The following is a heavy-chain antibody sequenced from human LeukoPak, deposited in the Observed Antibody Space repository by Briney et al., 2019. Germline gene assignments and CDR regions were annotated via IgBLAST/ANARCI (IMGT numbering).Heavy chain of an antibody. CDR3: ARGDIVVVPAAIGNYYYYYMDV. Sequence: PGGSLRLSCAASGFTFSSYAMHWVRQAPGKGLEWVAFIRYDGSNKYYADSVKGRFTISRDNSKNTLYLQMNSLRAEDTAVYYCARGDIVVVPAAIGNYYYYYMDVWGKGTTVTVSS. V-gene: IGHV3-30*02. CDR2: IRYDGSNK. CDR1: GFTFSSYA. J-gene: IGHJ6*03. D-gene: IGHD2-2*02.